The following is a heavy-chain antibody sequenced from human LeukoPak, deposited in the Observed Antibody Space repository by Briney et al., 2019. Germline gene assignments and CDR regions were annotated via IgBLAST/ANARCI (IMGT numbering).Heavy chain of an antibody. V-gene: IGHV4-59*12. Sequence: PSETLSLTCTVSGGSISSYYWSWIRQPPGKGLEWIGYIYYSGSTNYNPSLKSRVTISVDTSKNQFSLKLSSVTAADTAVYYCARDYDMLRGMDVWGKGTTVTISS. J-gene: IGHJ6*04. CDR1: GGSISSYY. CDR3: ARDYDMLRGMDV. D-gene: IGHD3-9*01. CDR2: IYYSGST.